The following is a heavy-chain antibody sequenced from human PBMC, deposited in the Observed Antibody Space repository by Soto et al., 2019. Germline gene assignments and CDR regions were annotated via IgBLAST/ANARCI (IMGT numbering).Heavy chain of an antibody. Sequence: QVQLVQSGAEVKKPGSSVKVSCKASGGTFSSYAISWVRQAPGQGLEWMGGIIPIFGTANYAQKFQGRVTITADESTSAASMELSSLRSEDTAVYYCARDPSYYYDSSGYGLDYWGQGPLVTVSS. J-gene: IGHJ4*02. CDR2: IIPIFGTA. CDR1: GGTFSSYA. D-gene: IGHD3-22*01. V-gene: IGHV1-69*12. CDR3: ARDPSYYYDSSGYGLDY.